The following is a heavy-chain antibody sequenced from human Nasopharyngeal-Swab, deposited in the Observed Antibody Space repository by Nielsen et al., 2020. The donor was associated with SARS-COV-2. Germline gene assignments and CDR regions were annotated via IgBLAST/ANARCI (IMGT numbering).Heavy chain of an antibody. V-gene: IGHV7-4-1*02. J-gene: IGHJ6*02. Sequence: ASVKVSCKASGYTFSSYAMSWVRQAPGQGLEWMGWINTNTGNPTYAQGFTGRFVFSLDTSVSTAYLQISSLKAEDTAVYYCARARGHPHNYYYYGMDVWGQGTTVTVSS. CDR1: GYTFSSYA. CDR3: ARARGHPHNYYYYGMDV. CDR2: INTNTGNP.